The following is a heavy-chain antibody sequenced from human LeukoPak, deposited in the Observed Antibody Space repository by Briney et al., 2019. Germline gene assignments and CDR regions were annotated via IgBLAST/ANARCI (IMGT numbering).Heavy chain of an antibody. D-gene: IGHD5-12*01. V-gene: IGHV1-69*04. CDR3: ATEPSRSYSFDHLDF. Sequence: GASVKVSCKTSGGTFNNYAISWVRQAPGQGFEWMGRVVPMFGIRNYPQTFRGRVNITADKATNTVYMELRSLRAEDTAIYYCATEPSRSYSFDHLDFWGLGTPVTVSS. J-gene: IGHJ4*02. CDR1: GGTFNNYA. CDR2: VVPMFGIR.